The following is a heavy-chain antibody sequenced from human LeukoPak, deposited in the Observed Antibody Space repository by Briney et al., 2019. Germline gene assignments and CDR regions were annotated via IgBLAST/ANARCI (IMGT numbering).Heavy chain of an antibody. J-gene: IGHJ5*02. CDR2: INPFSDAR. CDR1: EYTFSDFY. D-gene: IGHD1-1*01. V-gene: IGHV1-2*02. CDR3: ATSTITHTRDP. Sequence: ASVKVSCKLSEYTFSDFYLNWVRQAPGQGLEWMAWINPFSDARSYAQKFQGRVTMTWDMSTTTVFMELSRLRSDGTAVYYCATSTITHTRDPWGQGTLVTVSS.